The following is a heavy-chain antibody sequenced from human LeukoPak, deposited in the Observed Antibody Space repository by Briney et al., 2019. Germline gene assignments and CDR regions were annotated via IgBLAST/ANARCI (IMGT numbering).Heavy chain of an antibody. D-gene: IGHD4-23*01. Sequence: GGSLRLSCAASGFTFSSYAMSWFGQAPGKGLNGFSAISGSGGSTYYADSVKGRFTISRDNSKNTLYLQMNSLRAEDTAVYYCAKTTTVVTPFDRSDYWGQGTLVTVSS. CDR1: GFTFSSYA. CDR2: ISGSGGST. V-gene: IGHV3-23*01. J-gene: IGHJ4*02. CDR3: AKTTTVVTPFDRSDY.